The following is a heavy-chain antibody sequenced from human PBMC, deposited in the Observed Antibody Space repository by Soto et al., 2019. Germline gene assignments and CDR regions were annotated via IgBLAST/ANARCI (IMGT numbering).Heavy chain of an antibody. D-gene: IGHD1-26*01. CDR2: IWYDGSND. CDR3: ARDRWEFQLFYYGLDV. V-gene: IGHV3-33*01. CDR1: GFTFSNYG. Sequence: GGSLRLSCAASGFTFSNYGIHWVRQAPGKGLEWVAIIWYDGSNDYYVDSVKGRFTISRDNSKNTLSLQMNSLRAEDTAVYYCARDRWEFQLFYYGLDVWGQGTTVTVSS. J-gene: IGHJ6*02.